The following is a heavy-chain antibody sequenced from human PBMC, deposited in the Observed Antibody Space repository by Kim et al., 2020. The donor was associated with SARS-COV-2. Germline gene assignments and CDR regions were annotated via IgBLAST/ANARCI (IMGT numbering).Heavy chain of an antibody. CDR3: ARRRIRIAVGGLNYYYGMDV. D-gene: IGHD6-19*01. J-gene: IGHJ6*02. Sequence: RFTISRDNSKNTLYLQMNSLRAEDTAVYYCARRRIRIAVGGLNYYYGMDVWGQGTTVTVSS. V-gene: IGHV3-23*01.